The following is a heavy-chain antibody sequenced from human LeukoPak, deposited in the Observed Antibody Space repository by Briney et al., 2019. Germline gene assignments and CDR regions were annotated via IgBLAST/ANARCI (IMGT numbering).Heavy chain of an antibody. CDR1: GGSISSSSYY. Sequence: SETLSLTCTVSGGSISSSSYYWGWIRQPPGKGLEWIGYIYYSGSTNYNPSLKSRVTISVDTSKNQFSLKLSSVTAADTAVYYCARTYCDIAGYYYGMDVWGQGTTVTVSS. J-gene: IGHJ6*02. CDR3: ARTYCDIAGYYYGMDV. D-gene: IGHD3-9*01. V-gene: IGHV4-61*05. CDR2: IYYSGST.